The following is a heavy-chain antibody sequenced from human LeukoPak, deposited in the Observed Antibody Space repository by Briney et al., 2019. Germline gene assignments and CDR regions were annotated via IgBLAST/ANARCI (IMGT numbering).Heavy chain of an antibody. Sequence: ASVKVSCKASGYTFTGYYLHWVRQAPGQGLEWMGWMNPNSGNTGYAQKFQGRVTITRNTSISTAYMELSSLRSEDTAVYYCARGQRVVVVRRRYYYMDVWGKGTTVTVSS. D-gene: IGHD2-2*01. CDR3: ARGQRVVVVRRRYYYMDV. V-gene: IGHV1-8*03. CDR2: MNPNSGNT. CDR1: GYTFTGYY. J-gene: IGHJ6*03.